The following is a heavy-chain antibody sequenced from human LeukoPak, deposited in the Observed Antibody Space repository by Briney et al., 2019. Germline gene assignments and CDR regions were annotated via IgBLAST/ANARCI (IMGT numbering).Heavy chain of an antibody. V-gene: IGHV3-23*01. CDR1: GFSFSSYA. D-gene: IGHD2-2*01. CDR3: AKGNIAELPAAPYH. J-gene: IGHJ5*02. Sequence: GGSLRLSGAASGFSFSSYAMNWVRQAPGKGLEWVSGISGNGGGTYYADSVKGRFTISRDNSKNTLYLQMNSLRAEDTALYYCAKGNIAELPAAPYHWGQGTLVTVSS. CDR2: ISGNGGGT.